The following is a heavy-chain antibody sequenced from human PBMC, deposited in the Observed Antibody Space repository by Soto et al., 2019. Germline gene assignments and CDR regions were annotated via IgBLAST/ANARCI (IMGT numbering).Heavy chain of an antibody. V-gene: IGHV3-21*01. CDR1: GFTFSSYS. J-gene: IGHJ4*02. CDR2: ISSNSSSI. D-gene: IGHD6-13*01. Sequence: EVQLVESGGGLVKPGGSLRLSCAASGFTFSSYSMNWVRQAPGKGLEWVSSISSNSSSIYYAVSAKGRFTISRDNAKYSLYLQMNNLRAEAPAVYFCARFTHSATGYTSSSYFDYWGQGTLVTVSS. CDR3: ARFTHSATGYTSSSYFDY.